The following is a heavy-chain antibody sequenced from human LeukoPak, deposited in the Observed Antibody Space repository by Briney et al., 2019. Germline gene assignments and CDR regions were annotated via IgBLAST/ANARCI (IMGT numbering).Heavy chain of an antibody. CDR3: AYTACGGGCHRYSYNMDV. D-gene: IGHD2-21*02. CDR2: IYWDDDK. J-gene: IGHJ6*02. Sequence: SGPTLVNPTQTLTLTCTFSGFSLSTNGVGVGWIRQSPGKALEWLALIYWDDDKRYSPSLKSRLTVIKDTSKNLVVLIMTNMDPVDTATCFCAYTACGGGCHRYSYNMDVWGQGTTVTVSS. V-gene: IGHV2-5*02. CDR1: GFSLSTNGVG.